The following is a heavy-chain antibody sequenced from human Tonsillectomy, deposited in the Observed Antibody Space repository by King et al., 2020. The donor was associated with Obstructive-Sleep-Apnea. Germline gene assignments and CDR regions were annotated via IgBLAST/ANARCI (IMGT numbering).Heavy chain of an antibody. Sequence: QLQESGPGLVKPSETLSLTCTVSGGSISSRSYYWGWIRQPPGKGLEWIGNIYYSGRSYYNPSLKSRVSISVDTSKNHFSLMLSSVTAAYTAVYYCAREGATGANWFDPWGQGTLVTVSS. J-gene: IGHJ5*02. CDR1: GGSISSRSYY. V-gene: IGHV4-39*07. CDR3: AREGATGANWFDP. CDR2: IYYSGRS. D-gene: IGHD1-1*01.